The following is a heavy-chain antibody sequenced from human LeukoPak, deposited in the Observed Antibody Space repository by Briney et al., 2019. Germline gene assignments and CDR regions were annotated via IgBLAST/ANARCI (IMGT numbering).Heavy chain of an antibody. Sequence: SETLCLTCTVSGGSISRYYWSWIRQPPGKGLEWIGYIYYSGSTNYNPSLKSRVTISVDTSKNQFSLKLSSVTAADTAVYYCAREGQAVGRTMSDYWGQGTLVTVSS. D-gene: IGHD6-19*01. V-gene: IGHV4-59*01. J-gene: IGHJ4*02. CDR1: GGSISRYY. CDR3: AREGQAVGRTMSDY. CDR2: IYYSGST.